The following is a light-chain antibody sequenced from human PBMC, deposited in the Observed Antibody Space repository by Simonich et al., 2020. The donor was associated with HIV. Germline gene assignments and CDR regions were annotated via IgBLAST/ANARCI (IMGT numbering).Light chain of an antibody. Sequence: EIVLTQSPGTLSLSPGERATLSCRASQSVNSNLAWYQQKPGLPPRLLIYGASTRATGIPARFSGSGSGTEFTLTISSMQSEDFAVYYCQQYNNWLPITFGQGTRLEIK. CDR1: QSVNSN. V-gene: IGKV3-15*01. CDR3: QQYNNWLPIT. CDR2: GAS. J-gene: IGKJ5*01.